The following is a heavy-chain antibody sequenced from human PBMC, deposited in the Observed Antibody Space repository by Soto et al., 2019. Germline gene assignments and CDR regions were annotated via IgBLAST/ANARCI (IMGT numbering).Heavy chain of an antibody. CDR2: ISYDGSNK. CDR1: GFTFSSYA. V-gene: IGHV3-30-3*01. CDR3: ARAPPDFRVVPPGLDV. J-gene: IGHJ6*02. D-gene: IGHD3-3*01. Sequence: GGSLRLSCASSGFTFSSYAMHWVRQAPGKGLEWVAVISYDGSNKYYADSVKGRFTISRDNSKNTLYLQMNSLRAEDTAVYYCARAPPDFRVVPPGLDVWAKRPRSRSP.